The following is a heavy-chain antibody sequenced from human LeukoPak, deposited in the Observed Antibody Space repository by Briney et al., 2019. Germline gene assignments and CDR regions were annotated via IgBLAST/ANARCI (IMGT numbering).Heavy chain of an antibody. J-gene: IGHJ6*04. D-gene: IGHD2-2*01. CDR2: IIPIFGTA. V-gene: IGHV1-69*06. Sequence: GSSVKVSCKASGGTFSSYAISWVRQAPGQGLEWVGGIIPIFGTANYAQKFQGRVTITADKSTSTAYMELSSLRSEDTAVYYCARDNIVVVPAAMGNYYYYGMDVWGKGTTVTVSS. CDR3: ARDNIVVVPAAMGNYYYYGMDV. CDR1: GGTFSSYA.